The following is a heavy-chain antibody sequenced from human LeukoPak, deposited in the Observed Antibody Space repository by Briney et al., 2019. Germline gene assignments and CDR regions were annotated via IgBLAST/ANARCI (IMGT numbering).Heavy chain of an antibody. CDR1: GFTFSSYW. Sequence: GGSLRLSCAASGFTFSSYWMSWVRQAPGKGLEWVANIKQDGSAKYYVDSVKGRFTISRDNAKNSLYLQMDSLRVEDTATYYCARWRGSTSERSDYWGQGTLVTVSS. V-gene: IGHV3-7*01. CDR3: ARWRGSTSERSDY. CDR2: IKQDGSAK. J-gene: IGHJ4*02. D-gene: IGHD2-2*01.